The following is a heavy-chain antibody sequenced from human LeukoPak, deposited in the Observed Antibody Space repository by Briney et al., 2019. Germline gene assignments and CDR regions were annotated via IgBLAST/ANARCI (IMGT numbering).Heavy chain of an antibody. CDR1: GFNFADSA. CDR3: ARDIELST. J-gene: IGHJ3*01. V-gene: IGHV3-23*01. Sequence: PGGSLRLSCAASGFNFADSAMSWVRQTPRKGLEWASLISFNGRNTYYGDSVKGRFTISRDNSKDTVYLQMNSLRAEDTAIFYCARDIELSTWGPGTMVTVSS. D-gene: IGHD5-12*01. CDR2: ISFNGRNT.